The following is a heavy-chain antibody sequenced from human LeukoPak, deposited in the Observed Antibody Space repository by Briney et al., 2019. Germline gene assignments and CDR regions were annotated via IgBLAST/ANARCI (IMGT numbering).Heavy chain of an antibody. V-gene: IGHV3-11*04. CDR3: ARVMGNYATDY. J-gene: IGHJ4*02. D-gene: IGHD1-7*01. Sequence: PGGSLRLSCAASGFTFSDYYMSWIRQAPGKGLEWVSYISSSDNTIYYADSVKGRFTMSRDNAKNSLYLQMNSLRAEDTAVYYCARVMGNYATDYWGQGTLVTVPS. CDR1: GFTFSDYY. CDR2: ISSSDNTI.